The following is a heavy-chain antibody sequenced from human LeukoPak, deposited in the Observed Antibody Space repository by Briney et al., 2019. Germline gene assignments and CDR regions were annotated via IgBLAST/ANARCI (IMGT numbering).Heavy chain of an antibody. V-gene: IGHV4-59*01. J-gene: IGHJ4*02. CDR1: GGSISSYY. Sequence: SETLSLTCTVSGGSISSYYWSWIRQPPGKGLEWIGYIYYSGSTNYNPSLKSRVTISVDTSKNQFSLKLSSVTAADTAVYYGARKPPYGSGGYPFDYWGQGILVTVSS. D-gene: IGHD3-10*01. CDR3: ARKPPYGSGGYPFDY. CDR2: IYYSGST.